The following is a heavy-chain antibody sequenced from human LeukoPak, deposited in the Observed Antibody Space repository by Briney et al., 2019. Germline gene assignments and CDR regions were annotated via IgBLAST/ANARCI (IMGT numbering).Heavy chain of an antibody. CDR1: GGSISSSSYY. D-gene: IGHD3-22*01. V-gene: IGHV4-39*07. CDR3: ARDRPNLYYYDSSGYFDY. J-gene: IGHJ4*02. CDR2: LYYSGTT. Sequence: PSETLSLTCTVSGGSISSSSYYWGWIRQPPGKGLEWIGSLYYSGTTYYNPSLKSRVTISVDTSKNQFSLKLSSVTAADTALYYCARDRPNLYYYDSSGYFDYWGQGTLVTVSS.